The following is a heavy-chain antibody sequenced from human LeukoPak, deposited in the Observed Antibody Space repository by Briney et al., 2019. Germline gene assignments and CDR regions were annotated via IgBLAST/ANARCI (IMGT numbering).Heavy chain of an antibody. D-gene: IGHD6-19*01. CDR3: AKDSRGWYGIDY. CDR1: GFTFSSYG. Sequence: GGSLRLSCAASGFTFSSYGMHWVRQAPGKGLEWVAVIWYDGSNKYYADSVKGRFTISRDNSKNTLYLQKNSLRAEDTAVYYCAKDSRGWYGIDYWGQGTLVTVSS. J-gene: IGHJ4*02. CDR2: IWYDGSNK. V-gene: IGHV3-33*06.